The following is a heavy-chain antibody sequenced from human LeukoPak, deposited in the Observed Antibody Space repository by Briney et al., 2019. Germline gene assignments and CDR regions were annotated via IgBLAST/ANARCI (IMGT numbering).Heavy chain of an antibody. CDR1: GYTFTGYY. D-gene: IGHD2-2*01. CDR3: ARANVVVPAAIALDY. V-gene: IGHV1-2*02. CDR2: INPNSGGT. Sequence: GASVKVSCKASGYTFTGYYLHWVRQAPGQGLEWMGWINPNSGGTNYAQKFQGRVTMTRDTSISTAYMDLSRLRSDDTAVYYCARANVVVPAAIALDYWGQGTLVTVSS. J-gene: IGHJ4*02.